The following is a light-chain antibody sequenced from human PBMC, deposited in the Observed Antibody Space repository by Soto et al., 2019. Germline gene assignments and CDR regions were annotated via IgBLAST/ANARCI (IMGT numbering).Light chain of an antibody. CDR3: YSWNSNSDTHYV. V-gene: IGLV2-14*03. CDR1: SSDIGSSNY. CDR2: DVN. Sequence: QSALTQPASVSGSPGQSITISCTGTSSDIGSSNYVSWYQQHPGQAPKLMISDVNNRPSGISDRFSGSKSGNTASLTISGLHAEDEADYYCYSWNSNSDTHYVFGTGTKLTVL. J-gene: IGLJ1*01.